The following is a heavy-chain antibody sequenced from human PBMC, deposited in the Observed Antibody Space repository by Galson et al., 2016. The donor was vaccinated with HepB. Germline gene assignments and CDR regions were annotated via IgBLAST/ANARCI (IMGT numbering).Heavy chain of an antibody. Sequence: SLRLSCAISGFTFSHYAMHWVRQAPGKGLECVALISHDGSDKFYAESVKGRFTISRDNSKNTLDLPMNILRSDDTALYYCAKDREWLRSTSDGIDVWGQGTKVTVSS. CDR3: AKDREWLRSTSDGIDV. D-gene: IGHD3-3*01. CDR1: GFTFSHYA. CDR2: ISHDGSDK. J-gene: IGHJ3*01. V-gene: IGHV3-30*18.